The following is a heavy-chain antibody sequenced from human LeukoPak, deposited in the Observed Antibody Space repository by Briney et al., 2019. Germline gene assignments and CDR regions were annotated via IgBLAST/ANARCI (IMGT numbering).Heavy chain of an antibody. Sequence: SETLSLTCSVSGGTISSYYWSWIRQPPGKGLEWIGYIYYSGSINFDPSLKSRVTISVDTSKNQFSLKLSSVTAADTAVYYCARDSEPYDFWSGYAPHWFDPWGQGTLVTVSS. CDR2: IYYSGSI. J-gene: IGHJ5*02. CDR1: GGTISSYY. V-gene: IGHV4-59*01. D-gene: IGHD3-3*01. CDR3: ARDSEPYDFWSGYAPHWFDP.